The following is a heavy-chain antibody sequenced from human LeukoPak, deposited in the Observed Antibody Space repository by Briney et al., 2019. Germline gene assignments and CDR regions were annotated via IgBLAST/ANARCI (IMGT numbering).Heavy chain of an antibody. CDR1: GGSFSGYY. Sequence: NPSETLSLTCAVYGGSFSGYYWSWIRQPPGKGLEWIGEINHSGSTNYNPSLKSRVTISVDTSKNQFSLKLSSVTAADTAVYYCARHPGYYGSGIYYFDYWGQGTLVTVSS. J-gene: IGHJ4*02. V-gene: IGHV4-34*01. CDR2: INHSGST. D-gene: IGHD3-10*01. CDR3: ARHPGYYGSGIYYFDY.